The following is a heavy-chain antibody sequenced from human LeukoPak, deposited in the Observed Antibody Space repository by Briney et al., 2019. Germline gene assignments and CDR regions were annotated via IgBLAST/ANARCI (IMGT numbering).Heavy chain of an antibody. CDR3: ARDSSGWYFQVVAVDY. V-gene: IGHV3-21*01. CDR2: ISSSSSYI. Sequence: AGGSLRLSCAASGFTFSSYSMNWVRQAPGKELEWVSSISSSSSYIYYADSVKGRFTISRDNAKNSLYLQMNSLRAEDTAVYYCARDSSGWYFQVVAVDYWGQGTLVTVSS. J-gene: IGHJ4*02. CDR1: GFTFSSYS. D-gene: IGHD6-19*01.